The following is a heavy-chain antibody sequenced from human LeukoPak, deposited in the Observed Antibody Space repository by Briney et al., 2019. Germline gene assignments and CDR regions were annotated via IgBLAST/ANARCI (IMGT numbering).Heavy chain of an antibody. CDR3: ARGYGYYDILTGYYSEGWFDP. V-gene: IGHV1-2*02. J-gene: IGHJ5*02. Sequence: GASVKVSCKASGYTFTGYYMHWVRQAPGQGLEWMGWINPNSGGTNYAQKFQGRVTMTRDTSISTAYMELSRLRSDDTAVYYCARGYGYYDILTGYYSEGWFDPWGQGTLVTVSS. CDR2: INPNSGGT. CDR1: GYTFTGYY. D-gene: IGHD3-9*01.